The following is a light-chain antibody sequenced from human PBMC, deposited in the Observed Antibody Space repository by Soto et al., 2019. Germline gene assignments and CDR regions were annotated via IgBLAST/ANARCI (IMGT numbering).Light chain of an antibody. V-gene: IGLV2-14*01. Sequence: QSVLTQPASVSGSTGLSISIFCTRTSSDVGGYDYVSWYQQHPGKAPKLMIYDVSNRPSGVSNRFSGSKSDNTASLTISGLQAEDEADYYCSSYTSSSAYVFGTGTKVTVL. CDR3: SSYTSSSAYV. J-gene: IGLJ1*01. CDR1: SSDVGGYDY. CDR2: DVS.